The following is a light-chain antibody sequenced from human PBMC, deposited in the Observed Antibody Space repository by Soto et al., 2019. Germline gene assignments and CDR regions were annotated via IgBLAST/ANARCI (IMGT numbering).Light chain of an antibody. CDR2: GAS. V-gene: IGKV3-20*01. J-gene: IGKJ4*01. Sequence: IVLTQSPATLSLSPGERATLSCRASQSVSGTHLAGYQQKPGQAPRLLLYGASTRATGIPDRFSGSGSGTYFTLTISRVAPEDFAVYYWQHYGSSPLTFGGGPKVEIK. CDR1: QSVSGTH. CDR3: QHYGSSPLT.